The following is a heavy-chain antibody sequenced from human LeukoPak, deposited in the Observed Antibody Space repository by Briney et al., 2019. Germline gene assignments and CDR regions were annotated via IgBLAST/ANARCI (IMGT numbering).Heavy chain of an antibody. CDR1: GGSRHNYY. V-gene: IGHV4-59*08. J-gene: IGHJ4*02. Sequence: NPSETLSLTCTVAGGSRHNYYWTWIRQPPGRGLEWIGHIYYSGSTYYNPSLKSRVSISVDTSRNQFTLRVSSVTAADTAVYYCARQAWLLDYWGQGTLVTVAS. D-gene: IGHD5-12*01. CDR3: ARQAWLLDY. CDR2: IYYSGST.